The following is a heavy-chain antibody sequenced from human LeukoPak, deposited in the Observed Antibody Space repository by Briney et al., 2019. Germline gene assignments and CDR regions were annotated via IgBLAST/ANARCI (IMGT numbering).Heavy chain of an antibody. CDR3: ARVLRGVIYMHV. CDR2: INPNSGGT. J-gene: IGHJ6*03. V-gene: IGHV1-2*02. CDR1: GYTFTGYY. D-gene: IGHD3-10*01. Sequence: GASVKVSCKASGYTFTGYYMHWVPQAPGQGLEWMGWINPNSGGTNYAQKFQGRVTMTRDTANSTAYMELSRLRSDDTSVYYCARVLRGVIYMHVWAKGNTVTASS.